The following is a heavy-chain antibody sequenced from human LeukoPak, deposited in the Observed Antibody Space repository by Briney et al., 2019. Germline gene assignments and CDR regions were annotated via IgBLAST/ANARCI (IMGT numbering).Heavy chain of an antibody. J-gene: IGHJ4*02. CDR3: ARLHWEQQAEGRFDY. CDR1: GGSISSSSYY. Sequence: PSETLSLTCTVSGGSISSSSYYWGWIRQPPGKGLEWIGSIYYSGSTYYNPSLKSRVTISVDTSKNQFSLKLSSVTAADTAVYYCARLHWEQQAEGRFDYWGQGTLVTVSS. V-gene: IGHV4-39*07. CDR2: IYYSGST. D-gene: IGHD6-13*01.